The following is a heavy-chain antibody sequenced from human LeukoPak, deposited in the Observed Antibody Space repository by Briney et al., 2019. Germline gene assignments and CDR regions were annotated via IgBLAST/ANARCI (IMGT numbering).Heavy chain of an antibody. CDR2: IYYSGST. CDR3: ARRARSIAVAGLDY. D-gene: IGHD6-19*01. Sequence: TSETLSLTCTVSGGSISSSSYYWGWIRQPPGKGLEWIGSIYYSGSTYYNPSLKSRVTISVDTSKNQFSLKLRSVTAADTAVYSSARRARSIAVAGLDYWGQGTLVTVSS. V-gene: IGHV4-39*01. J-gene: IGHJ4*02. CDR1: GGSISSSSYY.